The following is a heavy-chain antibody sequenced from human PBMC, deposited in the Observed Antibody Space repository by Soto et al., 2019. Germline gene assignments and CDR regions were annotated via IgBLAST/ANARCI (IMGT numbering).Heavy chain of an antibody. D-gene: IGHD5-12*01. J-gene: IGHJ4*02. CDR1: RFTFSNYA. CDR3: AKDRSLFLYSGLDY. Sequence: PGGSLRLSCAASRFTFSNYAMHWVRQAPGKGLGWVAVISYDGSNKFYADSVKGRFTISRDNSKNTLDLQMNSLRLEDTAVYYCAKDRSLFLYSGLDYWGQGNLVTVSS. CDR2: ISYDGSNK. V-gene: IGHV3-30*18.